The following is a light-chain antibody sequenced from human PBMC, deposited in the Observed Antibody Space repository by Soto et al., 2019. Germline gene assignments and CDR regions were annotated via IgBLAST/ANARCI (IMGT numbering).Light chain of an antibody. J-gene: IGLJ3*02. CDR3: TSYTTSRIWV. Sequence: QSALTQPASVSGSPGQSITISCTGSSGDVGHYNYVSCYQQHQGKAPKLMIYEVSNRPSGVSNRFSGSKSGNTASLISSGLHAEDEADYYCTSYTTSRIWVFGGGTKLTVL. CDR1: SGDVGHYNY. CDR2: EVS. V-gene: IGLV2-14*01.